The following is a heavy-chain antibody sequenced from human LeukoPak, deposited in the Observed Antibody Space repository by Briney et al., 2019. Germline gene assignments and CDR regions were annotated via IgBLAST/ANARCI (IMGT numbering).Heavy chain of an antibody. CDR1: GFTFSSYG. V-gene: IGHV3-33*01. CDR3: ALTRSTAMVTKHAFDM. D-gene: IGHD5-18*01. Sequence: GRSLRLSRAASGFTFSSYGMHWVRQAPGKGLEWVAVIWYEGSNKYYADSVKGRLTISRDNSKNTLYLQVNNLRAEDTAVYYCALTRSTAMVTKHAFDMWGQEPMLRVFS. J-gene: IGHJ3*02. CDR2: IWYEGSNK.